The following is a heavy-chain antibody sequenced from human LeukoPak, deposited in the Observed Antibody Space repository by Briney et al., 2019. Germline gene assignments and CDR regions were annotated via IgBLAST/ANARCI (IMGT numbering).Heavy chain of an antibody. V-gene: IGHV6-1*01. J-gene: IGHJ3*02. CDR2: TYHRSKWYN. Sequence: SQTLSLTCAISGDSFSSNNASWNRNRQAPSRGLEWQGRTYHRSKWYNDYAVSVKSRIPIRPDTSNNQFSLQLNSVTPEDTAVYYCAREGIAVAGTNAFDIWGQGTMVTVSS. CDR3: AREGIAVAGTNAFDI. CDR1: GDSFSSNNAS. D-gene: IGHD6-19*01.